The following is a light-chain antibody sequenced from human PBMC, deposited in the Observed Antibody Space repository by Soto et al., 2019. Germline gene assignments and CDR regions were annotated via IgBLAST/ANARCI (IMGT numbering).Light chain of an antibody. CDR2: DAS. CDR3: QQSYSNPIT. V-gene: IGKV1-33*01. CDR1: QDIRNY. J-gene: IGKJ5*01. Sequence: DIQMTQSPSSLSASVGDRITIPCWASQDIRNYLAWYQKKKGKAPKLLIYDASNLETGVPSRLSGSGYGTDFTFTISSMQTEDFATYYCQQSYSNPITFGQGTRLEIK.